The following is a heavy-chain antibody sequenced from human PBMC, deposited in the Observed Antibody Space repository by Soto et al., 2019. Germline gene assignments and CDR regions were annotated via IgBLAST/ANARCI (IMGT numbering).Heavy chain of an antibody. J-gene: IGHJ6*02. CDR3: AKDLRLWSKDYYYYGMDV. V-gene: IGHV3-30*18. CDR1: GFTFSSYG. Sequence: GGSLRLSCAASGFTFSSYGMHWVRQAPGKGLEWVAVISYDGSKEFYADSVKGRFTISRDNSKNTLYLQMNSLRDEDTAVYYCAKDLRLWSKDYYYYGMDVWGQGTAVTVSS. D-gene: IGHD5-18*01. CDR2: ISYDGSKE.